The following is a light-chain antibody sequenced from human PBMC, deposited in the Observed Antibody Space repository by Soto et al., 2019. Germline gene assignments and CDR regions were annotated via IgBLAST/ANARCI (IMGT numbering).Light chain of an antibody. V-gene: IGLV7-46*01. CDR3: LLSYNGPYV. CDR2: ETT. Sequence: QAVVTQAPSLTLSPGGTVTLTCGPSPGAVTNGPYPYWFQQKPVQAPRTLLYETTNRHSWTLARFSGSLLGGKAAQTLSGAQREDEAEYYCLLSYNGPYVFGTGTKGTVL. CDR1: PGAVTNGPY. J-gene: IGLJ1*01.